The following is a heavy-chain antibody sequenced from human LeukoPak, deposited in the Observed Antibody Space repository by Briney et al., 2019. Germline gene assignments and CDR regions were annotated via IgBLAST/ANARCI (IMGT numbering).Heavy chain of an antibody. J-gene: IGHJ4*02. CDR3: ARVGPNYYDSSAEFDY. CDR1: GYTFTSYG. V-gene: IGHV1-18*01. D-gene: IGHD3-22*01. Sequence: GSVKVSCKASGYTFTSYGISWVRQAPGQGREWMGWSSAYNGNPNYAQKRQGRVTMITDTSTSTDYMELRSLRSDDTAVYYCARVGPNYYDSSAEFDYWGQGTLVTVSS. CDR2: SSAYNGNP.